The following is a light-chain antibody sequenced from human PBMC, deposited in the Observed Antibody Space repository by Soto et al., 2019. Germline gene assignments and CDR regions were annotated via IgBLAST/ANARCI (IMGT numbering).Light chain of an antibody. CDR2: AAS. V-gene: IGKV1D-12*01. J-gene: IGKJ5*01. CDR1: QGISNS. Sequence: DIQMTQSPSSVSASVGDRVTITCRASQGISNSLAWYQQKPGKAPKLLIYAASNLQSGVPSRFSGSGSGTDFTLAIDSLQPEDFATYYCQQADSFPITFGQGTRLEIK. CDR3: QQADSFPIT.